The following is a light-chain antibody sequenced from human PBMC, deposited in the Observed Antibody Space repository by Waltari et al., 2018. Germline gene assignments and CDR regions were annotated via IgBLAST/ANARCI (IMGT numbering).Light chain of an antibody. V-gene: IGLV2-14*01. CDR3: SSYTRRSTVI. CDR2: EVT. J-gene: IGLJ2*01. CDR1: SNDVGGYNY. Sequence: QSALTQPASVSGSPGQSITISCTGTSNDVGGYNYVSWYQQHPGKAPKLLIYEVTRRPSGMSSRFSGSKSGNTASLTISGLQAEDEADYYCSSYTRRSTVIFGGGTKLTVL.